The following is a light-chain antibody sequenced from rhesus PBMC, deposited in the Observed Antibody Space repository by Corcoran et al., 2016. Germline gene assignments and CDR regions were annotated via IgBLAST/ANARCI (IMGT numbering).Light chain of an antibody. CDR2: DTS. J-gene: IGKJ1*01. CDR1: QSASSS. CDR3: QKYSRPPWT. V-gene: IGKV3-53*01. Sequence: QVILTQSPATLSLSPGDRAILSRRASQSASSSLAWYQQKPGQAPKLLIYDTSNRATGIPDRYSGGGAWTEVTHTVCGLGPENLSVYYWQKYSRPPWTFGPGTKVGIE.